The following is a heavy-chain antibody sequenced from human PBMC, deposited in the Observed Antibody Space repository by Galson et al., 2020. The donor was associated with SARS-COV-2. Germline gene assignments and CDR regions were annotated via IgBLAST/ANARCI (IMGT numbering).Heavy chain of an antibody. D-gene: IGHD3-3*01. V-gene: IGHV3-66*01. CDR1: GFTVSGIY. Sequence: TGGSLRLSCAASGFTVSGIYMSWVRQAPGKGLEWVSVIYNGASTNYADSVKGRFTTSRDNSKNTLFLQMNSLRAEDTAVYYCARGNYYDYGFDIWGQGTMVTVSS. J-gene: IGHJ3*02. CDR3: ARGNYYDYGFDI. CDR2: IYNGAST.